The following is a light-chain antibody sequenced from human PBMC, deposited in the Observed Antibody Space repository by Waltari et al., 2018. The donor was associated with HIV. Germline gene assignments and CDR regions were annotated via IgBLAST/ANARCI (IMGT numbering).Light chain of an antibody. CDR2: DNN. V-gene: IGLV1-51*01. J-gene: IGLJ3*02. Sequence: HSVLTPPPSVSAAPGPTVTIPCSGRGTNIGGRALHWYQQLTGTAPKLLIYDNNKRSSGIPDRFSGSKSGTSATLGITGLQTGDEADYYCGTWDSSLSAVFGGGTKVTV. CDR3: GTWDSSLSAV. CDR1: GTNIGGRA.